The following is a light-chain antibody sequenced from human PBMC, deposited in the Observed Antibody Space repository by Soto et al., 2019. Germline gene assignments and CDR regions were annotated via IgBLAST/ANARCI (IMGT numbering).Light chain of an antibody. CDR2: GAS. V-gene: IGKV3-11*01. J-gene: IGKJ5*01. CDR3: QQRRSWPPTIT. CDR1: QSVSSY. Sequence: EIVLTQSPGTLSLSPGERATLFCRASQSVSSYFAWYQQKPGQAPRLLIYGASSRATGMSDRFSGSGSGTDFTLTISSLEPEDFAVYYCQQRRSWPPTITFGQGTRLEIK.